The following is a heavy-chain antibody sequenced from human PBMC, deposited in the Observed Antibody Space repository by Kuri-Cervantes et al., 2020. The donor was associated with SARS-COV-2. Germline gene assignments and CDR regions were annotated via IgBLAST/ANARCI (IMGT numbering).Heavy chain of an antibody. D-gene: IGHD3-10*01. Sequence: ETLSLTCEASGSTFSNDWMTWVRQAPGEGLEWVANIKQDGSEKYYVDSVKGRFTISRDNAKNSLYLQMNSLRAEDTAVYYCARLGVLLWFGDRNHASDIWGQGTMVTVSS. CDR2: IKQDGSEK. CDR3: ARLGVLLWFGDRNHASDI. J-gene: IGHJ3*02. V-gene: IGHV3-7*03. CDR1: GSTFSNDW.